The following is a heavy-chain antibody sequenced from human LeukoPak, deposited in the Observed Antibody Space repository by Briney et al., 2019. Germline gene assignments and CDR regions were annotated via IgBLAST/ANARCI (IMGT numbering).Heavy chain of an antibody. J-gene: IGHJ4*02. CDR2: IKQDGSEK. CDR3: ARDLHQLLFDY. CDR1: GFTFSSYW. D-gene: IGHD2-2*01. Sequence: GGALRLSCAASGFTFSSYWMSWVRQAPGKGLEWVANIKQDGSEKYYVDSVKGRFTISRDNAKNSLYLQMNSLRAEDTAVYYCARDLHQLLFDYWGQGTLVTVSS. V-gene: IGHV3-7*01.